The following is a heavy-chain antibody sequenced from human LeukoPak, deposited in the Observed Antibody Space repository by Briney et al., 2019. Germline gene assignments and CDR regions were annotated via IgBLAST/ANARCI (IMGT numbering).Heavy chain of an antibody. Sequence: ASVKVSCKASGGTFSSYAIGWVGQAPGQGLEWMGGIIPIFGTANYAQKFQGRVTITTDESTSTAYMELSSLRSEDTAVYYCARNLVEMATIRTIDAFDIWGQGTMVTVSS. CDR2: IIPIFGTA. CDR1: GGTFSSYA. CDR3: ARNLVEMATIRTIDAFDI. J-gene: IGHJ3*02. D-gene: IGHD5-24*01. V-gene: IGHV1-69*05.